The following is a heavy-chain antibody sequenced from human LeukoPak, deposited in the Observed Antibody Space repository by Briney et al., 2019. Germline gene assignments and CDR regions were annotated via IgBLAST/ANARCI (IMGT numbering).Heavy chain of an antibody. Sequence: QAGGSLRLSCAASGFTVSSNYMSWVRQAPEKGLEWVSVIYSGGSTYYADSVKGRFTISRDNSKNTLYLQMNSLRAEDTAIYYCARRAGEYSHPYDYWGQGTLVTVSS. D-gene: IGHD2-15*01. J-gene: IGHJ4*02. CDR3: ARRAGEYSHPYDY. CDR2: IYSGGST. CDR1: GFTVSSNY. V-gene: IGHV3-53*01.